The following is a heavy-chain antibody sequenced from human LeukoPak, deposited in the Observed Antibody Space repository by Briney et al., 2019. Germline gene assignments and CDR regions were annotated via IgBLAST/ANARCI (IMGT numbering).Heavy chain of an antibody. CDR3: ARGRNQLTHSDYSSGAQRIFDY. J-gene: IGHJ4*02. D-gene: IGHD3-22*01. V-gene: IGHV1-2*06. Sequence: GASVKVSCKASGYTFTGYYMHWVRQAPGQGLEWMGRINPNSGGTNYAQKFQGRVTMARDTPISTAYMELSRLRSDDTAVYYCARGRNQLTHSDYSSGAQRIFDYWGQGTLVTVSS. CDR1: GYTFTGYY. CDR2: INPNSGGT.